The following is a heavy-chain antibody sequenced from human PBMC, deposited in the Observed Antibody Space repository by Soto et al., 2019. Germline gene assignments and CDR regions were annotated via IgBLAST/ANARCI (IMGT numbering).Heavy chain of an antibody. CDR3: ARELGWRYEPYWTVYYCMDV. Sequence: SSLKPCSKASGGTFGGYAISWVRQAPGQGLEWMGGIIPIFGTANYAQKFQGRVTITADESTSTAYMELSSLRSEDTAVDYCARELGWRYEPYWTVYYCMDVWG. V-gene: IGHV1-69*01. D-gene: IGHD3-3*02. CDR2: IIPIFGTA. CDR1: GGTFGGYA. J-gene: IGHJ6*02.